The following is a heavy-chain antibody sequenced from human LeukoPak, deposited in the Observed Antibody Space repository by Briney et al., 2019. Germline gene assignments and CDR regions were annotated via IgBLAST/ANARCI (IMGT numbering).Heavy chain of an antibody. Sequence: GGSLRLSCAASGFTFSSYEMNWVRQAPGKGLEWVSYISSSGSTIYYADSVKGRFTISRDNAKNSLYLQMNSLRAEDTAVYYCAKRGYYDSSGSYAPFDYWGQGTLVTVSS. CDR2: ISSSGSTI. D-gene: IGHD3-22*01. V-gene: IGHV3-48*03. CDR3: AKRGYYDSSGSYAPFDY. J-gene: IGHJ4*02. CDR1: GFTFSSYE.